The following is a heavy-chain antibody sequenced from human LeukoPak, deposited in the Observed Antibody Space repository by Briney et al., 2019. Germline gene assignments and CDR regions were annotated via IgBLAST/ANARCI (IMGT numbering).Heavy chain of an antibody. V-gene: IGHV4-59*01. CDR3: ARGAMDV. CDR2: IYFKGST. J-gene: IGHJ6*03. CDR1: GDSISSYY. Sequence: SETLSLTCTVSGDSISSYYWSWIRQPPGKGLEWIGYIYFKGSTNYNPSLKSRVTILVDTSKNQFSLRLSSVTATDTAVYYCARGAMDVWGKGTTVTISS.